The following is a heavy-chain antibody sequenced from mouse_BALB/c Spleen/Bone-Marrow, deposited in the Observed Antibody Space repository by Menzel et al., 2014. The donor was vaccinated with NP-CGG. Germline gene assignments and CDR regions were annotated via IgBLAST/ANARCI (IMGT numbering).Heavy chain of an antibody. CDR2: INPSSGYT. Sequence: VQLQQSGAELARPGASVKMSCKASGYTFTNYTMHRVKQRPGQGLEWIGYINPSSGYTNYNQKFKDTATLTADKSSSTAYMQLSSLTSADSAVYYCARGKTGFYGMDYWGQGASVTVSS. CDR1: GYTFTNYT. CDR3: ARGKTGFYGMDY. D-gene: IGHD4-1*01. V-gene: IGHV1-4*01. J-gene: IGHJ4*01.